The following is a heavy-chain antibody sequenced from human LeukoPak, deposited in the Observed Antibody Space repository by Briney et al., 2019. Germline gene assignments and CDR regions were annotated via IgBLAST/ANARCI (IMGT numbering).Heavy chain of an antibody. Sequence: SETLSVTCAIYGGSLSDSYWSWIRQPRGRGLEWIGEVYHTGSTNYNPSLKTRVTISVDTSKNQFSLEVTSVTAADTAVYYCARGPTRIFDYWGQGILVTVSS. J-gene: IGHJ4*02. CDR2: VYHTGST. CDR3: ARGPTRIFDY. CDR1: GGSLSDSY. V-gene: IGHV4-34*01.